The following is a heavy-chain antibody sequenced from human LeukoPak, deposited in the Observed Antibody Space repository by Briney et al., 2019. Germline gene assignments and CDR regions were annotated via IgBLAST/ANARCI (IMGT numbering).Heavy chain of an antibody. CDR2: INPNSGGT. V-gene: IGHV1-2*02. Sequence: ASVKVSCKASGYTFTGYYMHWVRQAPGQGLEWMGWINPNSGGTNYAQKFQGRVTMTRDTSISTAYMELSRLRSDDTAVYYCARVGPIAAAGTANYYYYMDVWGKGTTVTVSS. D-gene: IGHD6-13*01. CDR3: ARVGPIAAAGTANYYYYMDV. CDR1: GYTFTGYY. J-gene: IGHJ6*03.